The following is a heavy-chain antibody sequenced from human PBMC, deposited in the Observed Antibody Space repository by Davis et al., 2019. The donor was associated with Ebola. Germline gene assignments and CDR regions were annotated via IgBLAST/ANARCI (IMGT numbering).Heavy chain of an antibody. CDR3: ARDLGCSGGSCYPSWFDP. Sequence: AASVKVSCKASGGTFSSYAISWVRQAPGQGLEWMGGIIPIFGTANYAQKFQGRVTITRDTSASTAYMELSSLRSEDTAVYYCARDLGCSGGSCYPSWFDPWGQGTLVTVSS. CDR2: IIPIFGTA. V-gene: IGHV1-69*05. D-gene: IGHD2-15*01. CDR1: GGTFSSYA. J-gene: IGHJ5*02.